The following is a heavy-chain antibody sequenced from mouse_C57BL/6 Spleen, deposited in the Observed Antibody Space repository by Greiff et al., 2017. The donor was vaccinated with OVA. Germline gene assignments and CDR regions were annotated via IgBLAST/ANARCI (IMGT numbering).Heavy chain of an antibody. CDR2: ISDGGSYT. V-gene: IGHV5-4*01. Sequence: EVQGVESGGGLVKPGGSLKLSCAASGFTFSSYAMSWVRQTPEKRLEWVATISDGGSYTYYPDNVKGRFTISRDNAKNNLYLQMSHLKSEDTAMYYCARDTTMVTTGYAMDYWGQGTSVTVSS. CDR3: ARDTTMVTTGYAMDY. D-gene: IGHD2-2*01. J-gene: IGHJ4*01. CDR1: GFTFSSYA.